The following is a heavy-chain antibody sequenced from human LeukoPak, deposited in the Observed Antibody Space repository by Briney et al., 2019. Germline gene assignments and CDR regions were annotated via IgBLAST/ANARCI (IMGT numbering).Heavy chain of an antibody. CDR3: VRDLQAGGASSGWYFYYYGMDV. D-gene: IGHD6-19*01. V-gene: IGHV3-21*06. CDR1: GFTFSSYS. CDR2: ISTSSSYI. J-gene: IGHJ6*02. Sequence: GGSLRLSCAASGFTFSSYSMNWVRQAPGKGLEWVSSISTSSSYIYYADSVKGRFTISRDNAKNLLYLQMNSLRAEDTAVYYCVRDLQAGGASSGWYFYYYGMDVWGQGTTVTVSS.